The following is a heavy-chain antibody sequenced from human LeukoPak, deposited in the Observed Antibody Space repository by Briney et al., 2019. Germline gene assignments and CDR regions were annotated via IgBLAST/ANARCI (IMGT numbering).Heavy chain of an antibody. Sequence: GRSLRLSCAASGFTFSSYAMHRVRQAPGKGLEWVAVISNDGSKNFYIDSVKGRFTVSSDKSTDTLYLQMNSLRPEDTAVYYCAKDRSPTGSYYGMDVWGQGTTVIVSS. D-gene: IGHD1-1*01. J-gene: IGHJ6*02. CDR2: ISNDGSKN. CDR3: AKDRSPTGSYYGMDV. CDR1: GFTFSSYA. V-gene: IGHV3-30-3*02.